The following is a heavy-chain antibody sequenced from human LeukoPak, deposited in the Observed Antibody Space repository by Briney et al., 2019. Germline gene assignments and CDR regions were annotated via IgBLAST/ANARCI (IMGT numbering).Heavy chain of an antibody. Sequence: GRSLRVSCAASGFTFSSYAMHWVRQAPGKGLEWVAVISYDGSNKYYADSVKGRFTISRDNSKHTLYLQMNSLRAEDTAVYYCARDRETEGSGSYYTYYYYGMDVWGQGTTVTVSS. CDR3: ARDRETEGSGSYYTYYYYGMDV. CDR2: ISYDGSNK. CDR1: GFTFSSYA. V-gene: IGHV3-30-3*01. D-gene: IGHD3-10*01. J-gene: IGHJ6*02.